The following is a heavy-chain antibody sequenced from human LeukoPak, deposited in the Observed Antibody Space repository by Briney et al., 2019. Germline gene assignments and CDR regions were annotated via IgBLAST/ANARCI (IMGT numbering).Heavy chain of an antibody. CDR2: IHTNGHT. D-gene: IGHD3-22*01. V-gene: IGHV4-61*02. CDR1: GGSISSGSYF. J-gene: IGHJ4*02. CDR3: VRLHYYDSSLPPL. Sequence: PSQTLSLTCTVSGGSISSGSYFWSWIRQPAGKGLEWAGRIHTNGHTNYNASLEGRITISADMSKNQFSLNLSPVTAADTAVYYCVRLHYYDSSLPPLWGPGTLAIVSS.